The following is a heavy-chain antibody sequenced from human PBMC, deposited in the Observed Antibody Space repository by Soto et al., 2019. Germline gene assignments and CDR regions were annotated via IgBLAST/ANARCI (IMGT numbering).Heavy chain of an antibody. CDR1: GFTFRSYA. V-gene: IGHV3-23*01. D-gene: IGHD2-15*01. Sequence: PGGSLRLSCAASGFTFRSYAMSWVREAPGKGLEWVSAISGSGGSTYYADSVKGRFTISRDNSKNTLYLQMNSLRAEDTAVYYCAKDQRDIVVVVAAAYAFDIWGQGTMVTVSS. J-gene: IGHJ3*02. CDR3: AKDQRDIVVVVAAAYAFDI. CDR2: ISGSGGST.